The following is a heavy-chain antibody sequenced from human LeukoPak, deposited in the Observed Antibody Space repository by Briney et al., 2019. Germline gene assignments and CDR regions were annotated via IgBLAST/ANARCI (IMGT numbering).Heavy chain of an antibody. CDR3: ARGLQVIYGTDV. V-gene: IGHV3-33*01. Sequence: GRSLRLSCAASGFTFSSYGMNWVRQAPGKGLEWVAVIWYDGSNKYYADSVKGRFTISRDNSKNTLYLQMNSLRAEDTAVYYCARGLQVIYGTDVWDKGTTVTVSS. CDR1: GFTFSSYG. CDR2: IWYDGSNK. J-gene: IGHJ6*04. D-gene: IGHD2-21*01.